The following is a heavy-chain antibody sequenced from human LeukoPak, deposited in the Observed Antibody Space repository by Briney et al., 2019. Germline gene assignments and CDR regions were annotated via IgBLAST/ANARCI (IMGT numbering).Heavy chain of an antibody. Sequence: SETLSLTCTVSGGSISSGGYCWSWIRQPPGKGLEWIGYIYHSGSTYYNPSLKSRVTISVDTSKNQFSLKLSSVTAADTAVYYCARESVGARRRGSDYWGQGTLVTVSS. CDR3: ARESVGARRRGSDY. V-gene: IGHV4-30-2*01. J-gene: IGHJ4*02. CDR2: IYHSGST. D-gene: IGHD1-26*01. CDR1: GGSISSGGYC.